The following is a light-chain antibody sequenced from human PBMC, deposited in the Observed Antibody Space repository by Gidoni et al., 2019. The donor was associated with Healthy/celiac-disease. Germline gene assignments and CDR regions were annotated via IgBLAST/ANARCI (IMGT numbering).Light chain of an antibody. CDR1: QSVSSY. CDR3: QQRSNWPPLLT. V-gene: IGKV3-11*01. Sequence: EIVLTQSPATLSLSPGERATLSCRASQSVSSYLAWYQQKPGQAPRLHIYDASNRATGIPARFSGSGSGTDFTLTISSLEPEDSAVYYCQQRSNWPPLLTFGGGTKVEIK. J-gene: IGKJ4*01. CDR2: DAS.